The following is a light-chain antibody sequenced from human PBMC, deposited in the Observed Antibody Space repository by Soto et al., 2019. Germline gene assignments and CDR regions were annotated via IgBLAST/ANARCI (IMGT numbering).Light chain of an antibody. CDR1: SGSIASNY. Sequence: NFMLTQPHSVSESPGKTVTISCTRSSGSIASNYGQWYQQRPGSTPTTVIYEDNQRPSGVPDRFSGSIDSSTNSASLTISGLKTEDEADNYGQSYDSSIVVFGGGTKVTVL. V-gene: IGLV6-57*01. J-gene: IGLJ2*01. CDR3: QSYDSSIVV. CDR2: EDN.